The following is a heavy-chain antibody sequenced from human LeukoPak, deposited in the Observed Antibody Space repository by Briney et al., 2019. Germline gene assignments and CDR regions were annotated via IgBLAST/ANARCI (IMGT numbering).Heavy chain of an antibody. Sequence: GASVKVSCKASGYTFTSYGISWVRQAPGQGLEWMGWISAYNGNTNYAQKLQGRVTMTTDTSTSTAYMELRSLRSDDTAAYYCARDLGVPAAKVENFDYWGQGTLVTVSS. CDR1: GYTFTSYG. CDR3: ARDLGVPAAKVENFDY. D-gene: IGHD2-2*01. J-gene: IGHJ4*02. CDR2: ISAYNGNT. V-gene: IGHV1-18*01.